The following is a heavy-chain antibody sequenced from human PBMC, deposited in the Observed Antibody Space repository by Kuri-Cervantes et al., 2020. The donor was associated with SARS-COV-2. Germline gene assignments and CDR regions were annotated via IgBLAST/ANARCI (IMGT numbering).Heavy chain of an antibody. D-gene: IGHD2-21*02. CDR2: INPNSGGT. Sequence: ASVKVSCKASGYTFTGYYMHWVRQAPGQGLEWMGWINPNSGGTNYAQKLQGRVTMTTDTSTSTAYMELRSLRSDDTAVYYCARSPGSIVVVTAPDYWGQGTLVTVSS. V-gene: IGHV1-2*02. CDR1: GYTFTGYY. CDR3: ARSPGSIVVVTAPDY. J-gene: IGHJ4*02.